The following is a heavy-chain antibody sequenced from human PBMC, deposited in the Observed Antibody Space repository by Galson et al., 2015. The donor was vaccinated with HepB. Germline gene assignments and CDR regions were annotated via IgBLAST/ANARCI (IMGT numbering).Heavy chain of an antibody. CDR2: INTNTGNP. D-gene: IGHD3/OR15-3a*01. V-gene: IGHV7-4-1*02. J-gene: IGHJ4*02. CDR3: VRDRGGWTDY. CDR1: GYTFTSFG. Sequence: SCKASGYTFTSFGLHWVRQAPGQGLEWMGWINTNTGNPTYAQDFTGRFVFSLDTSVSTAYLQISSLKAEDTAVYSCVRDRGGWTDYWGQGTLVTVSS.